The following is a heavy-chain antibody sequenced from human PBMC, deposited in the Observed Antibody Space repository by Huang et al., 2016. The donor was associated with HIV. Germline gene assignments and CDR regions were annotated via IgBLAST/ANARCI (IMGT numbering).Heavy chain of an antibody. J-gene: IGHJ6*03. Sequence: QVQLQQWGAGLLRPSETLSLTCAVYGGSFSGYYGTWIRQPPGKGLEWIGEINHRESNNYNPSLKSRVTMSVDTSRNQFSLTLTSVTAADTAVYYCARGQGGYYYYYMDVWGKGTTVTVSS. V-gene: IGHV4-34*01. CDR2: INHRESN. CDR1: GGSFSGYY. CDR3: ARGQGGYYYYYMDV.